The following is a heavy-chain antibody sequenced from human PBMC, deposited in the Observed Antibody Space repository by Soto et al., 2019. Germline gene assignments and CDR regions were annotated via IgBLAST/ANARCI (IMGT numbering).Heavy chain of an antibody. V-gene: IGHV3-15*01. CDR1: GFTFSNAW. J-gene: IGHJ3*02. D-gene: IGHD3-22*01. Sequence: NPGGSLRLSCAASGFTFSNAWMSWVRQAPGKGLEWVGRIKSKTDGGTTDYAAPVKGRFTISRDDSKNTLYLQMNSLKTEDTAVYYCTTPLFDSPEGIDAFDIWGQGTMVTVSS. CDR3: TTPLFDSPEGIDAFDI. CDR2: IKSKTDGGTT.